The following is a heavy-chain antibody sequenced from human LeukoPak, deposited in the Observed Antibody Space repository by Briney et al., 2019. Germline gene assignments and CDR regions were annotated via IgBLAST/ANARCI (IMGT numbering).Heavy chain of an antibody. D-gene: IGHD3-3*01. CDR1: GFTFSSFA. CDR3: VRDGDHYDFWSGYYTN. V-gene: IGHV3-7*03. J-gene: IGHJ4*02. Sequence: PGGSLRLSCAASGFTFSSFAMTWVRQAPGKGLEWVANIKQDGSEKYYVDSVKGRFTISRDNAKNSLYLQMNSLRAEDTAVCYCVRDGDHYDFWSGYYTNWGQGTLVIVSS. CDR2: IKQDGSEK.